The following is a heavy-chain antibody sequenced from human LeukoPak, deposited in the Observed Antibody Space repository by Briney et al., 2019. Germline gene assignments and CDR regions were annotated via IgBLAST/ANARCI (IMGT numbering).Heavy chain of an antibody. CDR3: ARPRVRAYWFDP. CDR2: IYYSGST. CDR1: GGSISSSRYY. V-gene: IGHV4-39*01. Sequence: SETLSLTCTVSGGSISSSRYYWGWIRQPPGKGLEWIASIYYSGSTYYNPSLKSRVTISVDTSKNQFSLKLSSVTAADTALYYCARPRVRAYWFDPWGQGTLVTVSS. D-gene: IGHD3-10*01. J-gene: IGHJ5*02.